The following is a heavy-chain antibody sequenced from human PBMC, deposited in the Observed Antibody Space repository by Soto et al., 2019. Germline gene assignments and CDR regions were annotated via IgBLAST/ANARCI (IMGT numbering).Heavy chain of an antibody. V-gene: IGHV3-30-3*01. Sequence: QVQLVESGGGVVQPGRSLRLSCAASGFTFSSYAMHWVRQAPGKGLEWVAVISNDGSNKYYADSVKGRFTISRDNSKNTLYLQMNSLRAEDTAVYYCAREGGYCISTSRPKDNCMDVWGQGTTVTVSS. CDR3: AREGGYCISTSRPKDNCMDV. D-gene: IGHD2-2*01. J-gene: IGHJ6*02. CDR1: GFTFSSYA. CDR2: ISNDGSNK.